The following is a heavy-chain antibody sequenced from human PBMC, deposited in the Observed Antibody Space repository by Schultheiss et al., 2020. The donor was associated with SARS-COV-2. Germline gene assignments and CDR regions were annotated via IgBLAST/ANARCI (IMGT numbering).Heavy chain of an antibody. J-gene: IGHJ4*02. V-gene: IGHV4-39*01. Sequence: SQTLSLTCAVFRGSFSNYYWGWIRQPPGKGLEWIGSIYYSGSTYYNPSLKSRVTISVDTSKNQFSLKLSSVTAAETAVYYCASGGWGYWGQGTLVTVSS. CDR3: ASGGWGY. CDR2: IYYSGST. CDR1: RGSFSNYY. D-gene: IGHD7-27*01.